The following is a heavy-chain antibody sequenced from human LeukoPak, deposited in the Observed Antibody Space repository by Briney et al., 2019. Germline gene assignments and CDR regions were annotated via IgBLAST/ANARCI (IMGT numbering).Heavy chain of an antibody. CDR2: ISYDGSNK. J-gene: IGHJ6*02. CDR3: AKDWRQLVTYYGMDV. CDR1: GFTFSSYA. Sequence: AGGSLRLSCAASGFTFSSYAMHWVRQAPGKGLEWVAVISYDGSNKYYADSVKGRFTISRDNSKNTLYLQMNSLRAEDTAVYYCAKDWRQLVTYYGMDVWGQGTTVTVSS. V-gene: IGHV3-30-3*01. D-gene: IGHD6-6*01.